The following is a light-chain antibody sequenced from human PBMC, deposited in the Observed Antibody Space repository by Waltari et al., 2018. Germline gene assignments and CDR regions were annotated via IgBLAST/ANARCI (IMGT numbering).Light chain of an antibody. V-gene: IGLV2-11*01. J-gene: IGLJ2*01. CDR2: DVN. Sequence: QSALTQPRSVSGSPRQSVTISCTGTSSAVGGYNYVSWYQQHPGKAPRLMIYDVNKRPSGVPDRFSGSKSGNTASLTISGLQAEDEADYYCCSYASSYTLVFGGGTKVTVL. CDR3: CSYASSYTLV. CDR1: SSAVGGYNY.